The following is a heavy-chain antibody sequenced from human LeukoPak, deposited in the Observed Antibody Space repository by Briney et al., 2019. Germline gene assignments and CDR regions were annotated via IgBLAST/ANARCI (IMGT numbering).Heavy chain of an antibody. J-gene: IGHJ4*02. CDR3: ARDDITGTTFDY. D-gene: IGHD1-7*01. V-gene: IGHV3-30*04. CDR2: ISYDGSNK. Sequence: GKSLRLSCAASGFTFSSYAMHWVRQAPGKGLEWVAVISYDGSNKNYADSVKGRFTISRDNSKNTLYLQMNSLRAEDTAVYYCARDDITGTTFDYWGQGALVTVSS. CDR1: GFTFSSYA.